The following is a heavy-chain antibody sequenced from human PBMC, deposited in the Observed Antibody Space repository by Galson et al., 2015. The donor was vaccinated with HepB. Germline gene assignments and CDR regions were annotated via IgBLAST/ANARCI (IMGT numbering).Heavy chain of an antibody. Sequence: TLSLTCTVSGGSISSGGYYWSWIRQPPGKGLEWIGYIYYSGSTYYNPSLKSRVTISVDTSKNQFSLKLSSVTAADTAVYYCARDQGYTIIRGGPTGSYFDYWGQGTLVTVSS. V-gene: IGHV4-30-4*01. CDR1: GGSISSGGYY. CDR3: ARDQGYTIIRGGPTGSYFDY. CDR2: IYYSGST. J-gene: IGHJ4*02. D-gene: IGHD3-10*01.